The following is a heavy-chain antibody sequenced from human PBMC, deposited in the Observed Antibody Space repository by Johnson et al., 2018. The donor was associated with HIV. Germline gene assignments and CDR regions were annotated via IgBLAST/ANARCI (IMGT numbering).Heavy chain of an antibody. D-gene: IGHD5-12*01. CDR3: ARGQTAYSGYDVPLDI. CDR1: GFTFSSYA. V-gene: IGHV3-7*01. CDR2: IKQDGSEI. Sequence: MQLVESGGGVVQPGRSLRLSCAASGFTFSSYAMHWVRQAPGKGLEWVANIKQDGSEIYFVDSVKGRFTISRDNANSSLYLQMNSLRVEDTAVYYCARGQTAYSGYDVPLDIWGQGTMVTVSS. J-gene: IGHJ3*02.